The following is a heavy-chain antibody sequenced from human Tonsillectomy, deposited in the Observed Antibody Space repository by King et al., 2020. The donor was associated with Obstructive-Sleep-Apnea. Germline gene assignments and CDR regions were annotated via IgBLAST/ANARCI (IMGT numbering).Heavy chain of an antibody. V-gene: IGHV4-31*03. CDR2: IYYSGST. D-gene: IGHD2-21*01. CDR1: GASISSGGYY. Sequence: QLQESGPGLVKPSQTLSLTCTVSGASISSGGYYWSWIRQLPGKGLEWFGYIYYSGSTYYNPSLKSRVTISVVTSKNQFSLKLTSVTAADTAVYYCARDCAGTPGGPWFDPWGQGTLSPSPQ. J-gene: IGHJ5*02. CDR3: ARDCAGTPGGPWFDP.